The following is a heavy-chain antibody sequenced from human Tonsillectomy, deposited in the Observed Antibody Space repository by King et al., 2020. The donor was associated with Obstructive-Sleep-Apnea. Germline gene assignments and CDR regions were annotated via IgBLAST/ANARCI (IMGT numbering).Heavy chain of an antibody. D-gene: IGHD5-12*01. Sequence: VQLVQSGAEVKKPGASVKVSCETSGYSFNIYGISWVRQAPGQGLEWMGWISGYNGNTNYVRELQDRVTMTRDTSTSTAYLELRSLRSDDTAVYFCARDHRAYSGLFDFWGQGTLVPSPQ. CDR1: GYSFNIYG. CDR3: ARDHRAYSGLFDF. J-gene: IGHJ4*02. V-gene: IGHV1-18*01. CDR2: ISGYNGNT.